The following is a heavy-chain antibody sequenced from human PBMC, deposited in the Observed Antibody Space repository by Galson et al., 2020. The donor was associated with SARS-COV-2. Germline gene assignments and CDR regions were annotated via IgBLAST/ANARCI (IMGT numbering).Heavy chain of an antibody. CDR1: GFTFRGYW. CDR3: ARILPSGYYDH. V-gene: IGHV3-7*01. D-gene: IGHD1-1*01. Sequence: QLGEGLKISCTASGFTFRGYWMTWVRQPPGRGRGWVAYINRDGTQEDYVDSARGRFTISRDNVESSVYLQMNSLRAEDTAVYYCARILPSGYYDHWGQATLVTVSS. CDR2: INRDGTQE. J-gene: IGHJ4*02.